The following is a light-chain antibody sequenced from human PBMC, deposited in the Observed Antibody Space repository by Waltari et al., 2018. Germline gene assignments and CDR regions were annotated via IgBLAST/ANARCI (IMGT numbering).Light chain of an antibody. CDR1: QGVGRT. Sequence: SCRASQGVGRTLAWYQQKPGQAPRLLIYAASNRATGIPDRFSGSGSGTDFSLTISRLEPEDFAVYYCQHYVRLPATFGQGTKVAIK. J-gene: IGKJ1*01. CDR2: AAS. V-gene: IGKV3-20*01. CDR3: QHYVRLPAT.